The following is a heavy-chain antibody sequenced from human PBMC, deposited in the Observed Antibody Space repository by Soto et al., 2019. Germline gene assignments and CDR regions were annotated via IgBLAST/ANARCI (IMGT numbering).Heavy chain of an antibody. CDR2: IYHSGST. D-gene: IGHD4-17*01. CDR3: ARGMTTVTTFDY. V-gene: IGHV4-30-2*01. Sequence: PSQTLSLTCTVSGGSFSPNYWAWIRQTPGKGLEWIGYIYHSGSTYYNPSLKSRVTISVDRSKNQFSLKLSSVTAADTAVYYCARGMTTVTTFDYWGQGTLVTVSS. CDR1: GGSFSPNY. J-gene: IGHJ4*02.